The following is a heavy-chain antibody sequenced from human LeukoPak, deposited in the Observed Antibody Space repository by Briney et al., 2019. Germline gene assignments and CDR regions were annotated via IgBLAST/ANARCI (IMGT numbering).Heavy chain of an antibody. CDR3: ARSLWGRGYSGYEDFDY. V-gene: IGHV3-21*01. Sequence: GGSLRLSCAASGFTFSSYSMNWVRQAPGKGLEWVSSISSSSSYIYYADSVKGRFTISRDNAKNSLYLQMNSLRAEDTAVYYCARSLWGRGYSGYEDFDYWGQGTLVTDSS. J-gene: IGHJ4*02. CDR2: ISSSSSYI. CDR1: GFTFSSYS. D-gene: IGHD5-12*01.